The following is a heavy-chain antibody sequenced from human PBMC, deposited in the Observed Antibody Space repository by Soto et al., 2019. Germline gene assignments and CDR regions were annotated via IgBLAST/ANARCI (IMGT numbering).Heavy chain of an antibody. D-gene: IGHD5-12*01. Sequence: QVQLVESGGGVVQPGTSLRLSCAASGFTFSSFGIHWVRQAPGKGLEWVAVISYDGIDKNYGDSVKGRFTISRENSKNMVYLQMNRLRMEDTAVYHCAKDLREMATLRPDCWGQGVLVAVSS. CDR1: GFTFSSFG. CDR3: AKDLREMATLRPDC. V-gene: IGHV3-30*18. J-gene: IGHJ4*02. CDR2: ISYDGIDK.